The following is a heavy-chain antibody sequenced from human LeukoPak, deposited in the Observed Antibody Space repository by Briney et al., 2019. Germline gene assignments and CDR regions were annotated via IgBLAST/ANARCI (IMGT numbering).Heavy chain of an antibody. CDR3: AREASTSGYWDYYENTAVRLGPFDN. V-gene: IGHV1-69*13. J-gene: IGHJ4*02. Sequence: GALVKVSCKASGGTFSSYAISGVRQAPGQGLEWMGGIIPIFGTANYAQKFQGRVTITADESTSTAYMELSSLTSDDTAVYYCAREASTSGYWDYYENTAVRLGPFDNWGQGTLVTVSS. CDR2: IIPIFGTA. CDR1: GGTFSSYA. D-gene: IGHD3-16*01.